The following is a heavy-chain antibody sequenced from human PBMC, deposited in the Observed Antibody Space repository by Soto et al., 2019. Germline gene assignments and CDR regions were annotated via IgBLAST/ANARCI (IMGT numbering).Heavy chain of an antibody. D-gene: IGHD1-26*01. Sequence: QVQLVESGGGVVQPGRSLRLSCAASGFTFSSYGMHWVRQAPGKGLEWVAVIWYDGSNKYYADSVKGRFTISRDNSKNTLYLQRNSLRAEDTAVYYCARDGRIVGATGAYYYYGMDVWGQGTTVTVSS. CDR2: IWYDGSNK. J-gene: IGHJ6*02. CDR3: ARDGRIVGATGAYYYYGMDV. V-gene: IGHV3-33*01. CDR1: GFTFSSYG.